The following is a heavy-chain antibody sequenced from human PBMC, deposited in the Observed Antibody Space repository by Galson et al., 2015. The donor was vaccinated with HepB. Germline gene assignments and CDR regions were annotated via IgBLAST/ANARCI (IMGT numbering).Heavy chain of an antibody. CDR1: GFTFDDYA. CDR2: ISWNSGSI. V-gene: IGHV3-9*01. D-gene: IGHD3-10*01. J-gene: IGHJ4*02. CDR3: AKDIEDYYGPFDY. Sequence: SLRLSCAASGFTFDDYAMHWVRQAPGKGLEWVSGISWNSGSIGYADSVKGRFTISRDNAKNSLYLQMNSLRAEDTALYYCAKDIEDYYGPFDYWGQGTLVTVSS.